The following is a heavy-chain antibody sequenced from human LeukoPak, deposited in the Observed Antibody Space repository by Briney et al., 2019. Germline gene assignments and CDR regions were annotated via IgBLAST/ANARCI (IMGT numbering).Heavy chain of an antibody. J-gene: IGHJ6*03. V-gene: IGHV3-66*02. CDR2: IYSGVST. CDR1: GFTLSSNY. Sequence: PGGSLRLSCAASGFTLSSNYMSWVRQAPGKGLEWVSVIYSGVSTYYADSVTGRFTISRDNSKNTLYLQMNSLRAEDTAVYYCARERWDYGRYYMDVWGKGTTVTVSS. CDR3: ARERWDYGRYYMDV. D-gene: IGHD4/OR15-4a*01.